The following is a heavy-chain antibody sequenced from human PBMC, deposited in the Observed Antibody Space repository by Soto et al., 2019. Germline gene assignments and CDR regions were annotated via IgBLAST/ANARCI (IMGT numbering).Heavy chain of an antibody. Sequence: PSETLSLTCAVSGYSISSGYYWCWIRQPPGRGLEWIGSIYHSGSTYYNPSLKSRVTISVDTSKNQFSLKLSSVTAADTAVYYCARSPPLNSGYDSLNFDYWGQGTLVTVS. CDR2: IYHSGST. CDR1: GYSISSGYY. J-gene: IGHJ4*02. D-gene: IGHD5-12*01. CDR3: ARSPPLNSGYDSLNFDY. V-gene: IGHV4-38-2*01.